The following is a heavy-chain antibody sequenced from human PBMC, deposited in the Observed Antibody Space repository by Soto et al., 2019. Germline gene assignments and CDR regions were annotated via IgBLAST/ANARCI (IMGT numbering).Heavy chain of an antibody. D-gene: IGHD1-7*01. CDR2: TYYRSEWYI. J-gene: IGHJ6*02. V-gene: IGHV6-1*01. Sequence: PSQTLSLTCAISGDSVSSKSAWNWIRQSPSRGLEWLGRTYYRSEWYIDYAVSVKSRITINPDTSKNQVSLQLNSVTPEDTAVYYCEREGTTDGMDVWGQGNTVTVSS. CDR1: GDSVSSKSA. CDR3: EREGTTDGMDV.